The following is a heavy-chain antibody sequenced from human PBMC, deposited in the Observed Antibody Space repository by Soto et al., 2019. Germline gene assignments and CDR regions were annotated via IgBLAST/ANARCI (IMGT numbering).Heavy chain of an antibody. D-gene: IGHD1-26*01. J-gene: IGHJ6*02. CDR1: GFTFSSYA. CDR2: ISYDGSNK. Sequence: QVQLVESGGGVVQPGRSLRLSCAASGFTFSSYAMHWVRQAPGXXXXWXXVISYDGSNKYYADSVKGRFTISRDNSKNTLYLQMNSLRAEDTAVYYCARDQWXGDYXYYYGMDVWGQGTTVTVSS. V-gene: IGHV3-30-3*01. CDR3: ARDQWXGDYXYYYGMDV.